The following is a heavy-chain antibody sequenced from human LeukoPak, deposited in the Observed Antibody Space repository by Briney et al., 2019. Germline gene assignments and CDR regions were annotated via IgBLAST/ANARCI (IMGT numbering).Heavy chain of an antibody. CDR3: ARGLGSSGYYSYFDY. CDR1: GGTFSSYA. J-gene: IGHJ4*02. D-gene: IGHD3-22*01. V-gene: IGHV1-69*05. Sequence: ASVKVSCKASGGTFSSYAINWVRQAPGQGLEWMGGIIPIFGTANYAQKFQGRVTITTDESTSTAYMELSSLRSEDTAVYYCARGLGSSGYYSYFDYWGQGTLVTDSS. CDR2: IIPIFGTA.